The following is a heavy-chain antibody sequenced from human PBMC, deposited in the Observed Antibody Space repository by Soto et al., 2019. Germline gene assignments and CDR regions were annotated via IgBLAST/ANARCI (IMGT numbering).Heavy chain of an antibody. CDR1: GGSISSYY. CDR3: VRDSGGSLFDY. Sequence: SETLSLTCTVSGGSISSYYWSWIRQPPGKGLEWIGYIYYSGSTNYNPSLKSRVTISVDTSKNQFSLKLSSVTAADTAVYYCVRDSGGSLFDYWCQGTLVTVSS. CDR2: IYYSGST. J-gene: IGHJ4*02. D-gene: IGHD2-15*01. V-gene: IGHV4-59*01.